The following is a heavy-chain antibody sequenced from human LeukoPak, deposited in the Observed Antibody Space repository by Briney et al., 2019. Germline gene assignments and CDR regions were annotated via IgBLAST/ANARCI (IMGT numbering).Heavy chain of an antibody. D-gene: IGHD6-13*01. CDR1: GDSISNYY. V-gene: IGHV4-59*01. CDR3: ARLPSWEQQLVRDY. CDR2: IYYSGST. Sequence: SETLSLTCTVSGDSISNYYWSWIRQPPGKGLEWIGYIYYSGSTNYNPSLKSRVTISVDTSKNQFSLKLSSVTAADTAVYYCARLPSWEQQLVRDYWGQGTLVTVS. J-gene: IGHJ4*02.